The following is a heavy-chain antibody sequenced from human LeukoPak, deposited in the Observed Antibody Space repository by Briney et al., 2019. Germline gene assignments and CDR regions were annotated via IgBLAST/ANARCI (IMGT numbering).Heavy chain of an antibody. CDR1: GGTFSSYA. Sequence: SVKVSCKASGGTFSSYAISWVRQAPGQGLEWMGRIIPILGIANYAQKFQGRVTITADKSTSTAYMELSSLRSEDTAVYYCATGPGRRKGNWFDPWGQGTLVTVSS. V-gene: IGHV1-69*04. CDR2: IIPILGIA. CDR3: ATGPGRRKGNWFDP. J-gene: IGHJ5*02.